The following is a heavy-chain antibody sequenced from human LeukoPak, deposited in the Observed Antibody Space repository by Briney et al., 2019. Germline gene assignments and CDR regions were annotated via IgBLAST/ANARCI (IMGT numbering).Heavy chain of an antibody. J-gene: IGHJ3*02. Sequence: GGSLRLSCAASGFTFSSYAMSWVRQAPGKGLEWVSAISGSGGSTYYADSVKGRFTISRDNSKNTLYLQMNSLRAEDTAVYYCAKEPYGDYGDYEAFDIWGQGTMVTASS. CDR2: ISGSGGST. CDR3: AKEPYGDYGDYEAFDI. CDR1: GFTFSSYA. D-gene: IGHD4-17*01. V-gene: IGHV3-23*01.